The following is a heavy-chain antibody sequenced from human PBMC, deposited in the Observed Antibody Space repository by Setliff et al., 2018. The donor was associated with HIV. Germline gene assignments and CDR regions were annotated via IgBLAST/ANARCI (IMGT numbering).Heavy chain of an antibody. Sequence: ASVKVSCKASGGVFSTYGMHWVRQAPGQGLEWMGIINPSGGSTSYAQKFQGRVTMTRDTSTSTVYMELSSLRSEDTAVYYCARLTGYPPATYWGQGTLVTVSS. CDR2: INPSGGST. J-gene: IGHJ4*02. D-gene: IGHD3-9*01. CDR3: ARLTGYPPATY. V-gene: IGHV1-46*01. CDR1: GGVFSTYG.